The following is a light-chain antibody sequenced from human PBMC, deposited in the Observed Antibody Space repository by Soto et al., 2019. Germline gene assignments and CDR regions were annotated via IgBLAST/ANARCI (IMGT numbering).Light chain of an antibody. CDR2: DDY. CDR3: GTWDKTLNTAV. V-gene: IGLV1-51*01. J-gene: IGLJ3*02. Sequence: QSVLTQPTSVSAAPGQKVTISCSGRVSNVGNNYVSWYQQLPGTAPKLLIYDDYKRSSGIPDRFSGSKSGTTATLGITGLQTGDEADYYCGTWDKTLNTAVFGGGTKVTVL. CDR1: VSNVGNNY.